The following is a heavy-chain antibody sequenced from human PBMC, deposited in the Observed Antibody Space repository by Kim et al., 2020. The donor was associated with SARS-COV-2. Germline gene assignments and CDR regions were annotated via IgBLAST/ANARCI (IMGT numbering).Heavy chain of an antibody. Sequence: SPSFQGHVTISADKSISTAYLQWSSLKASDTAMYYCATLNPPASTYYFDYWGQGTLVTVSS. J-gene: IGHJ4*02. V-gene: IGHV5-10-1*01. CDR3: ATLNPPASTYYFDY. D-gene: IGHD2-2*01.